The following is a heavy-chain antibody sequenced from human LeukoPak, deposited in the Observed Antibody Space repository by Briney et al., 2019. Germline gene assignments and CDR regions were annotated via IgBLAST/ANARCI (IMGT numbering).Heavy chain of an antibody. CDR1: AYTFTGYY. CDR2: IKPNSGGT. Sequence: DSVTASCMASAYTFTGYYMHWVRQAPGQGLEWMGWIKPNSGGTNYAKKFQGRVTMTRDTSISTAYMELSRLRSDDTALYYCARDNYYCSGGSCLMDNWFDRWGQGTLVTVSS. CDR3: ARDNYYCSGGSCLMDNWFDR. D-gene: IGHD2-15*01. V-gene: IGHV1-2*02. J-gene: IGHJ5*02.